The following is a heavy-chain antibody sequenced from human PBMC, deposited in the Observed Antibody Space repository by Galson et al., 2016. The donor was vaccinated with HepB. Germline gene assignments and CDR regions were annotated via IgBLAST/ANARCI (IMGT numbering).Heavy chain of an antibody. D-gene: IGHD6-13*01. J-gene: IGHJ6*01. CDR3: ARIRTAAGKVYGLDV. CDR1: GDTYSTYA. CDR2: IIPIYGTA. Sequence: SVKVSCKASGDTYSTYAISWVRQAPGQGLEWMGGIIPIYGTANSAQRFQGRVTITADESTRTAYMELTSLRSEDTAVYYCARIRTAAGKVYGLDVWGQGTTVTVSS. V-gene: IGHV1-69*13.